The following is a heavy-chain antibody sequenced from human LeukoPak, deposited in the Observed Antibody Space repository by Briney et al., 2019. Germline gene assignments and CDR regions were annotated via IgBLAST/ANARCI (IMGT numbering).Heavy chain of an antibody. CDR1: GGSISSSSYY. CDR3: ARHTPPVLYYNDSRLYFDY. Sequence: PSETLSLTCTVSGGSISSSSYYWGWIRQPPGKGLEWIGSIYYSGSTYYSPSLKSRVTISVDTSKNQFSLKLSSVTAADTAVYYCARHTPPVLYYNDSRLYFDYWGQGTLVTVSS. J-gene: IGHJ4*02. V-gene: IGHV4-39*01. D-gene: IGHD3-22*01. CDR2: IYYSGST.